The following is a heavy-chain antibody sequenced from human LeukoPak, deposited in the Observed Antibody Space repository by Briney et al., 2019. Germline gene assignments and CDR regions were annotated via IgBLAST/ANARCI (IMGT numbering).Heavy chain of an antibody. CDR2: IGTSDSST. J-gene: IGHJ4*02. D-gene: IGHD3-22*01. CDR1: GFTFSSYE. Sequence: GGSLRLSCAASGFTFSSYEMNWVRQAPVKGLEWVSYIGTSDSSTYYADSVKGRFTISRDNSKNTLYLQMNSLRAEDTAVYYCATHDDLDYYDSSGYPPMDYWGQGTLVTVSS. V-gene: IGHV3-48*03. CDR3: ATHDDLDYYDSSGYPPMDY.